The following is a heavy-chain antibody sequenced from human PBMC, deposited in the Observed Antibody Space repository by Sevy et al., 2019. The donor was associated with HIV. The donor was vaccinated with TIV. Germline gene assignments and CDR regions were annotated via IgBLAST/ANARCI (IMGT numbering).Heavy chain of an antibody. Sequence: ASVKVSCKISVYTLTEFSMHWVRQVPGKGLEWMGSFDPEDAKTIYAQKFQGRVTMTEDTSTDTAYMELRSLRSEDTAMYYCAITREYYSDSSGYFDYWGQGTLVTVSS. CDR3: AITREYYSDSSGYFDY. CDR2: FDPEDAKT. CDR1: VYTLTEFS. D-gene: IGHD3-22*01. V-gene: IGHV1-24*01. J-gene: IGHJ4*02.